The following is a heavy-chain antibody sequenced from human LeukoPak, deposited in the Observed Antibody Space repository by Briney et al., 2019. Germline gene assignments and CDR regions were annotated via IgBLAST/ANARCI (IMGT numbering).Heavy chain of an antibody. J-gene: IGHJ3*02. D-gene: IGHD3-3*01. CDR2: INHSGST. V-gene: IGHV4-34*01. CDR1: GGSFSGYY. CDR3: ARGTVSLTIFGVGDAFDI. Sequence: PSETLSLTCAVYGGSFSGYYWSWLRQPPGKGLEWIGEINHSGSTNYNPSLKSRVTISVDTSKNQFSLKLSSVTAADTAVYYCARGTVSLTIFGVGDAFDIWGQGTMVTVSS.